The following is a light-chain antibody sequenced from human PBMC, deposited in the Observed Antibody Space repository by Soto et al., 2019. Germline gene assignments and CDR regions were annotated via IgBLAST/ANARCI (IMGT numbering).Light chain of an antibody. J-gene: IGLJ1*01. Sequence: QSVLTQLPSASGTPGQRVTISCSGSSSNIGSNTVNWYQQLPGTAPKLLIYSNNQRPSGVPDRFSGSKSGTSASLAISGLQSEDEADYYCAAWDDSLNGYVFGNGTKVTVL. CDR3: AAWDDSLNGYV. CDR2: SNN. CDR1: SSNIGSNT. V-gene: IGLV1-44*01.